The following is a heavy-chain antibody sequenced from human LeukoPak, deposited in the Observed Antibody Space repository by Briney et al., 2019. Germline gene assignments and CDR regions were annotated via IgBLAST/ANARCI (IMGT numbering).Heavy chain of an antibody. CDR3: ARGRTEMATIPGY. V-gene: IGHV1-8*01. CDR1: GYTFTSYD. Sequence: GASVEVSCKASGYTFTSYDINWVRQATGQGLEWMGWMNPNSGNTGYAQKFQGRVTMTRNTSISTAYMELSSLRSEDTAVYYCARGRTEMATIPGYWGQGTLVTVSS. D-gene: IGHD5-24*01. J-gene: IGHJ4*02. CDR2: MNPNSGNT.